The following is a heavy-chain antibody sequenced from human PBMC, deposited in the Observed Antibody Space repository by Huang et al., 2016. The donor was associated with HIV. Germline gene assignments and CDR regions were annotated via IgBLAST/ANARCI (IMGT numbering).Heavy chain of an antibody. CDR2: ANHRGSV. D-gene: IGHD3-3*01. V-gene: IGHV4-34*01. Sequence: QVRLEQWGPNLLKPSDTLSLKCAVYGDSFRDYFWTWIRQSPVKGLEWIGEANHRGSVTHNPSLGSRVSMSVDPSKNQIYLNLTSVSAADSAVYFCARPKMTAIPSDSSWSFFDFWGRGTPVTVSS. CDR3: ARPKMTAIPSDSSWSFFDF. J-gene: IGHJ4*02. CDR1: GDSFRDYF.